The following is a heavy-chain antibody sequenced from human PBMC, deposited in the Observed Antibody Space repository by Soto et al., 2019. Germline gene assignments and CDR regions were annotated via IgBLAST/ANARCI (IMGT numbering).Heavy chain of an antibody. CDR2: IKQDGSEK. D-gene: IGHD6-6*01. V-gene: IGHV3-7*05. CDR3: ARDFWQLESYYYYGMDV. Sequence: GGSLRLSCAASGFTFSSYWMSWVRQAPGKGLEWVANIKQDGSEKYYVDSVKGRFTISRDNAKNSLYLQMNSLRAEDTAVYYCARDFWQLESYYYYGMDVWGQGTTVTVSS. J-gene: IGHJ6*02. CDR1: GFTFSSYW.